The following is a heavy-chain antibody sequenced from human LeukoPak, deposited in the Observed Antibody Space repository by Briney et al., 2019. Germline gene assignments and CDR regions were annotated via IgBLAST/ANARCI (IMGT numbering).Heavy chain of an antibody. Sequence: SETLSLTCAVYGGSFSGYYWSWIRQPPGKGLEWIGEINHSGSTNYNPSLKSRVTISVDTSKNQFSLKLSSVTAADTAVYYCARGLSYGASDLWGRGTLVTVSS. V-gene: IGHV4-34*01. CDR3: ARGLSYGASDL. D-gene: IGHD4-17*01. J-gene: IGHJ2*01. CDR2: INHSGST. CDR1: GGSFSGYY.